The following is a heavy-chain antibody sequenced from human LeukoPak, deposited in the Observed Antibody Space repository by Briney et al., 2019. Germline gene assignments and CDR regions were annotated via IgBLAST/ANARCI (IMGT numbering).Heavy chain of an antibody. CDR2: FDPEDVET. Sequence: ASVKVSCKVSGNTFTDLSMNWVRQAPGIGLEWMGGFDPEDVETIYAQKFQGRVTMTEDTSTATAYMDLSSLRPDDTAVYYCATDFYRGRQFDYWGQGTLVTVSS. D-gene: IGHD2/OR15-2a*01. V-gene: IGHV1-24*01. CDR1: GNTFTDLS. CDR3: ATDFYRGRQFDY. J-gene: IGHJ4*02.